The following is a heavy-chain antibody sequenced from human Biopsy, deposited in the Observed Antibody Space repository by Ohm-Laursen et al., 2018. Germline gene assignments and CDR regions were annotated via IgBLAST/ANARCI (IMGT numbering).Heavy chain of an antibody. V-gene: IGHV4-39*01. Sequence: TLSLTCTVSGGSIGNNNYYWGWIRQPPGKGLEWIGSIFYRGSTHYKPSLKSRVNISVDTSKNQFSLKLNSVTAADTAVYYRARDYDTSGYYYVSWGQGTLVTVSS. CDR1: GGSIGNNNYY. D-gene: IGHD3-22*01. CDR2: IFYRGST. J-gene: IGHJ5*02. CDR3: ARDYDTSGYYYVS.